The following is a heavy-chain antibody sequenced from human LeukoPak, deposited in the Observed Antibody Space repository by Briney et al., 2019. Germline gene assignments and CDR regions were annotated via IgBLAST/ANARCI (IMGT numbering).Heavy chain of an antibody. D-gene: IGHD6-13*01. V-gene: IGHV4-4*07. CDR3: AREYSSSWYRGFDY. CDR2: IYTSGST. Sequence: SETLSLTCTVSGGSISSYYWSWIRQPAGKGLEWSGRIYTSGSTNYNPSLKSRVTMSVDTSKNQFSLKLSSVTAADTAVYYCAREYSSSWYRGFDYWGQGTLVTVSS. CDR1: GGSISSYY. J-gene: IGHJ4*02.